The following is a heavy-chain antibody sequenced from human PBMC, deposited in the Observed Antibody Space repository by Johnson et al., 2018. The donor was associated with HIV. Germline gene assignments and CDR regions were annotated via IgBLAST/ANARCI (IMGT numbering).Heavy chain of an antibody. CDR1: GFTFSSYD. D-gene: IGHD3-3*01. CDR3: AKLSIFGVVETDGFDI. V-gene: IGHV3-30*02. Sequence: VQLVESGGGVVPPGGSLRLSCAASGFTFSSYDMHWVRQVPGKGLEWVAFIRFDGSNKYYGDSVKGRFTISRDNSKNTLYLQMNSLRADDTAVYHCAKLSIFGVVETDGFDIWGQGTMVTVSS. J-gene: IGHJ3*02. CDR2: IRFDGSNK.